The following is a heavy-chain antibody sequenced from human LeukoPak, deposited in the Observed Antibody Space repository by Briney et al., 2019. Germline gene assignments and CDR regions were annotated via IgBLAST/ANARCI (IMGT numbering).Heavy chain of an antibody. CDR1: GYTFTVYY. CDR2: INPNSGGT. Sequence: ASVTVSCKASGYTFTVYYMHWVRQAPGPGLGWMGWINPNSGGTNYAQKFQGRVTMTRDTSISTAYMELSRLRSDDTAVYYCARGLYSSSWYEGEYWGQGTLVTVSS. V-gene: IGHV1-2*02. J-gene: IGHJ4*02. D-gene: IGHD6-13*01. CDR3: ARGLYSSSWYEGEY.